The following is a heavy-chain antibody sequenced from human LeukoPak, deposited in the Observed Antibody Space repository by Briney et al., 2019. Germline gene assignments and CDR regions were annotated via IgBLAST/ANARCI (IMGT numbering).Heavy chain of an antibody. V-gene: IGHV1-2*02. Sequence: ASVKVSCKASGYTFAGYYMHWVRQAPGQGLEWMGWINPDSGATNYAQNFQGRVTMTRDTSISTAYMELSRLRSDDTAVYYCARVDTAMVIKTDYWGQGTLVTVSS. CDR3: ARVDTAMVIKTDY. J-gene: IGHJ4*02. D-gene: IGHD5-18*01. CDR2: INPDSGAT. CDR1: GYTFAGYY.